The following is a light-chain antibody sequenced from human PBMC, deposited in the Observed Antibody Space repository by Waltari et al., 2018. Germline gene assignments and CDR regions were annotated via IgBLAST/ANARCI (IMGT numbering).Light chain of an antibody. CDR2: DVS. CDR3: QQYYRYYT. V-gene: IGKV1-5*01. J-gene: IGKJ2*01. CDR1: QRINTW. Sequence: IQMTQSPSALSASVGDRVTITCRACQRINTWRAGYQQRQGKAPKVLIYDVSTLESGVPSRFSGSGSGTEFTLAINNLQPEDFATYYCQQYYRYYTFGQGTKLEIK.